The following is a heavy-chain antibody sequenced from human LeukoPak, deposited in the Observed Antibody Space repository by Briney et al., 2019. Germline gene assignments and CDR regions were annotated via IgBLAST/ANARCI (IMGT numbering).Heavy chain of an antibody. CDR1: GSSISSYY. Sequence: SETLSLTCTVSGSSISSYYWSWIRQPPGKGLEWIGYIYYSGSTNYNPSLKSRVTISVDTSKNQFSLKLSSVTAADTAVYYCARLDGVIAAAGSPYYYYGMDVWGQGTTVTVSS. CDR2: IYYSGST. CDR3: ARLDGVIAAAGSPYYYYGMDV. V-gene: IGHV4-59*01. J-gene: IGHJ6*02. D-gene: IGHD6-13*01.